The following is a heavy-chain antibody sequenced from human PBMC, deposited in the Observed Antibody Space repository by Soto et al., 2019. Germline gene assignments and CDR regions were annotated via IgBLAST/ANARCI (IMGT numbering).Heavy chain of an antibody. CDR2: IYYSGST. CDR3: AREAYNNGPYYYSGMAV. V-gene: IGHV4-59*01. J-gene: IGHJ6*02. D-gene: IGHD4-4*01. Sequence: GKGLEWIGYIYYSGSTNYNPSLKSRVTISVDTSKNQFSLKLSSVTAADTAVYYCAREAYNNGPYYYSGMAVWGQGTTVTVSS.